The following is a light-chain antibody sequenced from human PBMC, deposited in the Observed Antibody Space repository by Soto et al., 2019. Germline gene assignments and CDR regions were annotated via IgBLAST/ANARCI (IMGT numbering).Light chain of an antibody. J-gene: IGKJ2*01. V-gene: IGKV3D-20*01. Sequence: DIVLTQSPATLSLSPGERATLSCGASQTVSSSYLAWYHQKPGLAPRLLIYDASSRATGIPDRFSGSGSGRDFTLTISRLEPEDFAVYCCQQYGSSPYTFGQGTKLEIK. CDR2: DAS. CDR3: QQYGSSPYT. CDR1: QTVSSSY.